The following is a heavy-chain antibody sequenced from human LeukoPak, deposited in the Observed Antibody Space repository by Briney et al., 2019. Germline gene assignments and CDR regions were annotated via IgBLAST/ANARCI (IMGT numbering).Heavy chain of an antibody. Sequence: SETLSLTCAVYGGSFSGYYWSWVRQPPGKGLEWIGEINHSGGTNYNPSLKSRVTISVDTSKNQFSLKLSSVTAADTAVYYCAREEAAAGSPGNAFDIWGQGTMVTVSS. V-gene: IGHV4-34*01. J-gene: IGHJ3*02. CDR1: GGSFSGYY. CDR2: INHSGGT. D-gene: IGHD6-13*01. CDR3: AREEAAAGSPGNAFDI.